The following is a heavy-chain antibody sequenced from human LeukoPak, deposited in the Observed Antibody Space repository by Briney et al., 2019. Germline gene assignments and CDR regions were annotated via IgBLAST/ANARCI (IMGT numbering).Heavy chain of an antibody. J-gene: IGHJ4*02. Sequence: GGSLRLSCAASGFTFGDHAMHWVRQAPGKGLEWGSGISWSSGNIAYADSVKGRYFISRDNAKNSLHLQMNSLRVDDTAFYYCAKASNDYGDNSYFDYWGQGTLVTVSS. CDR2: ISWSSGNI. D-gene: IGHD4-23*01. V-gene: IGHV3-9*01. CDR3: AKASNDYGDNSYFDY. CDR1: GFTFGDHA.